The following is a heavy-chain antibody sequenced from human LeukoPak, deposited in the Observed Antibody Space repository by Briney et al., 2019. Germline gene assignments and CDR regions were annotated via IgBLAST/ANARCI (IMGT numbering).Heavy chain of an antibody. CDR2: IYYSGST. V-gene: IGHV4-39*07. CDR3: ARVGQLAFDY. CDR1: GGSISTSSYY. D-gene: IGHD2-2*01. J-gene: IGHJ4*02. Sequence: SETLSLTCTVSGGSISTSSYYWGWIRQPPGKGLEWIGSIYYSGSTYYNPSLKSRVTISVDTSKNQFSLKLSSVTAADTAVYYCARVGQLAFDYWGQGTLVTVSS.